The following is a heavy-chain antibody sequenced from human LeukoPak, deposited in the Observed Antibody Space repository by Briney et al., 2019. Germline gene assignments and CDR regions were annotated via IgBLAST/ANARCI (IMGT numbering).Heavy chain of an antibody. D-gene: IGHD6-13*01. Sequence: RTSETLSLTCAVYGGSFSGYYWSWIRQPPGKGLEWIGEINHSGGTNYNPSLKSRVTISVDTSKNQFSLKLSSVTAADTAVYYCARGRIAAAGTGGNWFDPWGQGTLVTVSS. V-gene: IGHV4-34*01. J-gene: IGHJ5*02. CDR2: INHSGGT. CDR1: GGSFSGYY. CDR3: ARGRIAAAGTGGNWFDP.